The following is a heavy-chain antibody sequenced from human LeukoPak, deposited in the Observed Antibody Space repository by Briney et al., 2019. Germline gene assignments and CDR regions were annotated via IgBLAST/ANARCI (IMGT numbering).Heavy chain of an antibody. J-gene: IGHJ4*02. CDR2: IYPGDSDT. D-gene: IGHD2-2*01. CDR1: GYSFTSYW. Sequence: GESLKISCKGSGYSFTSYWIGWVRQMPGKGLEWMGIIYPGDSDTRYSPSFQGQVTISADKSISTAYLQWSSLKASDTAMYYCARAPGHCSSTICVSGYFDYWGQGTLVTVSS. V-gene: IGHV5-51*01. CDR3: ARAPGHCSSTICVSGYFDY.